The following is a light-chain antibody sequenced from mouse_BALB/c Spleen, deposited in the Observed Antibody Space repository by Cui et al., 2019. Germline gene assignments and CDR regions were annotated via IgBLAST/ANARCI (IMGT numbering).Light chain of an antibody. V-gene: IGKV12-46*01. J-gene: IGKJ4*01. CDR2: AAT. Sequence: DIQMNQSPASLSVSVGETVNITCRASENIYSNLAWYQQKQGKCPQLLVYAATNLADGVPSRFSGSGSGTQYSLKINSLQSEDFGSYYCQHFWGTPFTFVSGTKLEIK. CDR3: QHFWGTPFT. CDR1: ENIYSN.